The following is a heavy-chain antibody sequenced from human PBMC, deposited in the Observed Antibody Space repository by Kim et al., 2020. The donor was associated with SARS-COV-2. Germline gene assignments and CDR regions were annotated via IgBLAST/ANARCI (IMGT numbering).Heavy chain of an antibody. V-gene: IGHV3-23*01. Sequence: GGSLRLSCAASGFTFSSYAMSWVRQAPGRGLEWVSTISGTGGSTYYGASVKGRFSISRDNSKTTLYLQMNSLRAEATALYYFAKATNYAPSFDYWGQGPL. J-gene: IGHJ4*02. CDR1: GFTFSSYA. CDR3: AKATNYAPSFDY. D-gene: IGHD1-7*01. CDR2: ISGTGGST.